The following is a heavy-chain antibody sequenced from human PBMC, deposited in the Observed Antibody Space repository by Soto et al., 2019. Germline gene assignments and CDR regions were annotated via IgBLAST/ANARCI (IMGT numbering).Heavy chain of an antibody. D-gene: IGHD6-6*01. CDR2: INPNSGGT. CDR1: GYTFTGYY. Sequence: QVQLVQSGAEVKKPGASVKVSCKASGYTFTGYYMHWVRQAPGQGLEWMGWINPNSGGTNYAQKFQGRVTMTRDTSISTAYMELSRLRSDDTAVYYCARALTWNYSSSSGCSGYWGQGTLVTVSS. J-gene: IGHJ4*02. V-gene: IGHV1-2*02. CDR3: ARALTWNYSSSSGCSGY.